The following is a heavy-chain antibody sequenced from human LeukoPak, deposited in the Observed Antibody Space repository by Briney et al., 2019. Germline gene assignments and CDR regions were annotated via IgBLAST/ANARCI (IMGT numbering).Heavy chain of an antibody. Sequence: GGSLRLSCAASGFTFSSYAMSWVRQAPGKGLEWVSAISGSGGSTYYADSVKGRFTLSRDNSQNTLYLQMNSLRAEDTAVYYCAKAGSPVRLLWSGEFLYYFDYWGQGTLVTVSS. CDR1: GFTFSSYA. CDR2: ISGSGGST. J-gene: IGHJ4*02. D-gene: IGHD3-10*01. CDR3: AKAGSPVRLLWSGEFLYYFDY. V-gene: IGHV3-23*01.